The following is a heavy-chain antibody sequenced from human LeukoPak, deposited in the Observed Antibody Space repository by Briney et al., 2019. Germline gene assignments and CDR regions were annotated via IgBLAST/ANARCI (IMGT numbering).Heavy chain of an antibody. V-gene: IGHV3-23*01. D-gene: IGHD3-22*01. Sequence: PGGSLRLSCAASGFTFSSYAMSWVRQAPGKGLEWVSAIGGSGGTTYYADSVKGRFTTSRDNSKNTLYLQMNSLRAEDTAVYYCAKRHYDSSGYCRFDYWGQGTLVTVSS. CDR2: IGGSGGTT. CDR3: AKRHYDSSGYCRFDY. CDR1: GFTFSSYA. J-gene: IGHJ4*02.